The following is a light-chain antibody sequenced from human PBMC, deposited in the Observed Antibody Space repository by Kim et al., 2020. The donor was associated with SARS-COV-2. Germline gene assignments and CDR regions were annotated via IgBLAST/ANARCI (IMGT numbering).Light chain of an antibody. CDR3: QSYDSSNPTWV. J-gene: IGLJ3*02. CDR2: EDN. CDR1: SGSIASNY. V-gene: IGLV6-57*01. Sequence: TVTISCTRSSGSIASNYVQWYQQRPGSSPTTVIYEDNQRPSEVPDRFSGSFDSSSNSASLTISGLKTEDEADYYCQSYDSSNPTWVFGGGTQLTVL.